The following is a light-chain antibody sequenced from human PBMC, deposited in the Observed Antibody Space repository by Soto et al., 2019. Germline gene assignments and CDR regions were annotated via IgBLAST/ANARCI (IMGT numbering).Light chain of an antibody. Sequence: EVEMTQSPATLAVSPVERAYLSCRVSESVRSSLAWHHQRPGQPPRLLIYGASTRATGIPARFSGSGSGTDFTLTISRLEPEDFAVYFCQYYDSFRTFGQGTKVDI. V-gene: IGKV3D-15*01. CDR3: QYYDSFRT. CDR1: ESVRSS. J-gene: IGKJ1*01. CDR2: GAS.